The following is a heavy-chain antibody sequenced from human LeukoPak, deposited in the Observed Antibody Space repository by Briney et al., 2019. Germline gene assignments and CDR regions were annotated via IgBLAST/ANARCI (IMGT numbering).Heavy chain of an antibody. V-gene: IGHV3-23*01. D-gene: IGHD1-1*01. Sequence: PGGSLRLSCASSGFTFNYYAMTWVRQAPGKGLEWVSSITTSGASTYYADSVKGRFTISRDNSKNSLYLQMTSLRAEDTAVYYCARDYPTPGIVTLFDYWGQGTLVTVSS. J-gene: IGHJ4*02. CDR2: ITTSGAST. CDR1: GFTFNYYA. CDR3: ARDYPTPGIVTLFDY.